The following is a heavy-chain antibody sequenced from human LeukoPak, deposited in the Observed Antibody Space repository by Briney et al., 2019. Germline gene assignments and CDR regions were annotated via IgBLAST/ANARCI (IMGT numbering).Heavy chain of an antibody. V-gene: IGHV3-72*01. J-gene: IGHJ4*02. CDR2: CRGKTNSYTT. CDR3: ARGRGYSYGWIGEKLLDY. Sequence: PGGSLRLSCAAFGFTFSDHAMDWVRQAPGEGLEWVARCRGKTNSYTTEYAASVKGRFTISRDNAKNTLYLQMNSLRAEDTAVYYCARGRGYSYGWIGEKLLDYWGQGTLVTVSS. CDR1: GFTFSDHA. D-gene: IGHD5-18*01.